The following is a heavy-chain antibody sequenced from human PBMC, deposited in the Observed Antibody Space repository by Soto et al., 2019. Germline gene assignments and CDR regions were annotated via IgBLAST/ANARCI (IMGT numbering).Heavy chain of an antibody. D-gene: IGHD6-13*01. CDR2: INHSGST. Sequence: PSETLSLTCAVYGGSFSGYYWSWIRQPPGKGLEWIGEINHSGSTNYNPSLKSRVTISVDTSKNQFSLKLSSVTAADTAVYYCAREGSSWLFDPWGRGTLVTVSS. CDR3: AREGSSWLFDP. V-gene: IGHV4-34*01. CDR1: GGSFSGYY. J-gene: IGHJ5*02.